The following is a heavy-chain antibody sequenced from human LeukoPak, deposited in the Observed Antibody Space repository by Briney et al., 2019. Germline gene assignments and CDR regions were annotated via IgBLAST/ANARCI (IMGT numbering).Heavy chain of an antibody. CDR3: ARVDQGTVDY. CDR1: GFTFSIYS. V-gene: IGHV3-48*02. Sequence: GESLRLSCAASGFTFSIYSMNWVRQAPGKGLEWVSYISSSSNIIYYADSVKGRFTISRGNAKNSLFLQMNSLRDEDTAVYYCARVDQGTVDYWGQGTLVTVSS. J-gene: IGHJ4*02. D-gene: IGHD3-9*01. CDR2: ISSSSNII.